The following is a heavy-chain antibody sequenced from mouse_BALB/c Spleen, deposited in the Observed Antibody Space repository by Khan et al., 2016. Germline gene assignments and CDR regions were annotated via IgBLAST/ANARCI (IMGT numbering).Heavy chain of an antibody. Sequence: VQLKQSGPELMKPGASVKISCKASGYSFTSYYMHWVKQSHGKSLEWIGYIDPFNGGTSYNQKFKGKATLTVDKSSSTAYMHLSSLTSEDSAVYYCASSTQSFYAMDYWGQGTSGTVSS. CDR3: ASSTQSFYAMDY. J-gene: IGHJ4*01. CDR2: IDPFNGGT. D-gene: IGHD1-1*01. CDR1: GYSFTSYY. V-gene: IGHV1S135*01.